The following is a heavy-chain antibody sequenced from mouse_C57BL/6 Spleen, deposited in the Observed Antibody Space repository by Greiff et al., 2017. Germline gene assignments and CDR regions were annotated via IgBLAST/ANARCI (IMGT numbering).Heavy chain of an antibody. CDR3: ARHDPVMGAMDY. CDR1: GYTFTEYT. D-gene: IGHD1-1*02. CDR2: FYPGSGSI. Sequence: QVQLKESGAELVKPGASVKLSCKASGYTFTEYTIHWVKQRSGQGLEWIGWFYPGSGSIKYNEKFKYKATLTADKSSSTVYMELSRMTSEDSAVYFCARHDPVMGAMDYWGQGTSVTVSS. V-gene: IGHV1-62-2*01. J-gene: IGHJ4*01.